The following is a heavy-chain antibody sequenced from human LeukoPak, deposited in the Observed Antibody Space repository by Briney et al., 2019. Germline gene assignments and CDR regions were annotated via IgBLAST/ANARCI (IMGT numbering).Heavy chain of an antibody. V-gene: IGHV4-4*07. J-gene: IGHJ3*02. D-gene: IGHD3-9*01. CDR2: IYTSGST. Sequence: SETLSLTCTVSGGSISSYYWSWVRQPAGKGLEWIGRIYTSGSTNYNPSLKSRVTISVDTSKNQFSLKLSSVTAADTAVYYCATTYYDILTGYWHDAFDIWGQGTMVTVSS. CDR3: ATTYYDILTGYWHDAFDI. CDR1: GGSISSYY.